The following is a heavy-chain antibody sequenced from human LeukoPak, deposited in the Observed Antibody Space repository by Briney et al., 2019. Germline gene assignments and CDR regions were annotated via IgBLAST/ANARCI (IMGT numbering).Heavy chain of an antibody. Sequence: GGSLRLXCAASGFTFSSYWMSWVRQAPGKGLEWVANIKQDGSEKYYVDSVKGRFTISRDNSKNALFLQMNSLRDEDTAVYYCAKDSGYSYGHGLDYWGQGTLVTVSS. J-gene: IGHJ4*02. CDR3: AKDSGYSYGHGLDY. CDR2: IKQDGSEK. D-gene: IGHD5-18*01. V-gene: IGHV3-7*01. CDR1: GFTFSSYW.